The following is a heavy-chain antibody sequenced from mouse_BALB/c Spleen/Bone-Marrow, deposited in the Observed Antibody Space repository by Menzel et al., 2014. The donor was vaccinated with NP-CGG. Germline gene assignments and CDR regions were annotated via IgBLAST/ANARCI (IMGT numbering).Heavy chain of an antibody. V-gene: IGHV14-3*02. J-gene: IGHJ2*01. Sequence: DVKLQESGAELVKPGASAKLSCTASGFNIKDTYMHWVKQRPEQGLEWIGRIDPANGNTKYDPKFQGKATITADTSSNTAYLQLSSLTSEDTAVYYCAYGSSYDYFDYWGQGTTLTVSS. CDR1: GFNIKDTY. CDR2: IDPANGNT. CDR3: AYGSSYDYFDY. D-gene: IGHD1-1*01.